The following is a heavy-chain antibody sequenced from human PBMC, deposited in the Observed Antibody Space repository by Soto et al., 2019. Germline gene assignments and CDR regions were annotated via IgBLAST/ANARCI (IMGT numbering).Heavy chain of an antibody. CDR3: GRLGYFAVDDY. CDR2: IYSGGST. Sequence: GGSLRLSCAASGFTVSSNYMSWVRQAPGKGLEWVSVIYSGGSTYYADSVKGRFTISRDNSKNTLYLQMNSLRAEDTAVYYCGRLGYFAVDDYWGQGTLVTVSS. V-gene: IGHV3-66*01. J-gene: IGHJ4*02. D-gene: IGHD3-9*01. CDR1: GFTVSSNY.